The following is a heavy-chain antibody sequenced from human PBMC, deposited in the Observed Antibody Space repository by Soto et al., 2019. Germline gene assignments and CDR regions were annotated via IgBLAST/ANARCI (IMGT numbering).Heavy chain of an antibody. V-gene: IGHV3-21*01. CDR2: IGRRSDI. CDR1: GFSFSTYS. J-gene: IGHJ6*02. Sequence: GGSLRLSCGASGFSFSTYSMHWVRQAPGKGLEWVSSIGRRSDIYYADSVKGRFTISRDNAKNSVSLQMNSLRDEDTAVYYCEREETAWPLAYGLDVWGQGTKVTVSS. CDR3: EREETAWPLAYGLDV. D-gene: IGHD2-21*02.